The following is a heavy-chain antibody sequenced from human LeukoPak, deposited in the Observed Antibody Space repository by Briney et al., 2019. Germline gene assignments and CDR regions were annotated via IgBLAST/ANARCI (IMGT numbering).Heavy chain of an antibody. CDR3: ARRDPDYGDAFDI. CDR2: IYYSGST. Sequence: PSETLSLTCTVSGGSISSYYWSWIRQPPGKGLECIGYIYYSGSTNYSPSLKSRVTTSADTSKNQFSLKLSSVTAADTAVYFCARRDPDYGDAFDIWGQGTMVTVSS. CDR1: GGSISSYY. V-gene: IGHV4-59*08. D-gene: IGHD4-17*01. J-gene: IGHJ3*02.